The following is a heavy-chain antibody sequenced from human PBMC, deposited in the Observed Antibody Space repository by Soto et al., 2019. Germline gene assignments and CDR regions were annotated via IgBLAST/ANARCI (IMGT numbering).Heavy chain of an antibody. J-gene: IGHJ4*02. CDR1: GFSFSSYW. D-gene: IGHD6-25*01. V-gene: IGHV3-74*01. CDR3: ARGSGFQAGVHGY. Sequence: EVQLVDSGGGLVQPGVSLRLSCAASGFSFSSYWMHGVRQAPVRGLMWVSRINTDGTSTSYADSVKGRFTISRDNGKNTLYLQMNSLRAEDTAVYYCARGSGFQAGVHGYWGQGILITVSS. CDR2: INTDGTST.